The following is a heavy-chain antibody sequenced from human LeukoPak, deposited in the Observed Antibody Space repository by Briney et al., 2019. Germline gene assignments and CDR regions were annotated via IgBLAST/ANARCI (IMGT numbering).Heavy chain of an antibody. CDR2: IVVGSGNT. V-gene: IGHV1-58*01. CDR1: GFTFTSSA. CDR3: AAILKDYYDSSGYYHLINYYGMDV. D-gene: IGHD3-22*01. Sequence: GSSVKVSCKASGFTFTSSAVQWVRQARGQRLEWIGWIVVGSGNTNYAQKFQERVTITRDMSTSTAYMELSSLRSEDTAVYYCAAILKDYYDSSGYYHLINYYGMDVWGQGTTVTVSS. J-gene: IGHJ6*02.